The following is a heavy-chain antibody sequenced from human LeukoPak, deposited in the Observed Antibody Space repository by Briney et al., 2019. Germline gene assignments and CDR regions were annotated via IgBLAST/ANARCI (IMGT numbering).Heavy chain of an antibody. CDR3: ARRSSSSRGYYYYYMDV. CDR2: INSDGSST. D-gene: IGHD6-6*01. Sequence: SGGSLRLSCAASGFTFSSYWMHWVRQAPGKGLVWVSRINSDGSSTSYADSVKGRYTISRDNAKNTLYLQMNSLRAEDTAVYYCARRSSSSRGYYYYYMDVWGKGTTVTVSS. J-gene: IGHJ6*03. CDR1: GFTFSSYW. V-gene: IGHV3-74*01.